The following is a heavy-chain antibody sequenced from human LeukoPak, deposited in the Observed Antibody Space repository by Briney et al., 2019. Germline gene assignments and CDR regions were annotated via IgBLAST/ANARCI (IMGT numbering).Heavy chain of an antibody. CDR1: GGSISSYY. D-gene: IGHD6-19*01. J-gene: IGHJ3*02. V-gene: IGHV4-59*08. CDR2: IYYSGST. CDR3: ARHSVDAFDI. Sequence: SETLSLTCTVSGGSISSYYCSWIRQPPGKGLEWIGYIYYSGSTNYNPSLKSRVTISVDTSKNQFSLKLSSVTAADTAVYYCARHSVDAFDIWGQGSMVTVSS.